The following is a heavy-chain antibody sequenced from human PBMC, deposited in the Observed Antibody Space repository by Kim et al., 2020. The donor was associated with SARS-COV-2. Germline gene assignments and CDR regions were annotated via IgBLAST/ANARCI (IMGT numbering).Heavy chain of an antibody. CDR2: ISGSGGST. D-gene: IGHD3-10*01. CDR1: GFTFSSYA. J-gene: IGHJ3*02. V-gene: IGHV3-23*01. CDR3: AKALYYYGSGTGGAFDI. Sequence: GGSLRLSCAASGFTFSSYAMSWVRQAPGKGLEWVSAISGSGGSTYYADSVKGRFTISRDNSKNTLYLQMNSLRAEDTAVYYCAKALYYYGSGTGGAFDIWGQGTMGTVSS.